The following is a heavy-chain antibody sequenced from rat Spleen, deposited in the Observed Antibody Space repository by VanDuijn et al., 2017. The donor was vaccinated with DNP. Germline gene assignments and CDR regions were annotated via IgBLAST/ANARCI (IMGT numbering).Heavy chain of an antibody. Sequence: EVQLVESGGALVQPGESLKLSCVASGFTFSKYDMAWVRQAPTKGLEWVAAAVTSGGSTYYRDSVRGRFTISRDNAKSTLYLQMNSLRSEDMATYYCIRWNSGHFDYWGQGVMVTVSS. J-gene: IGHJ2*01. CDR3: IRWNSGHFDY. CDR2: AVTSGGST. V-gene: IGHV5-25*01. D-gene: IGHD4-3*01. CDR1: GFTFSKYD.